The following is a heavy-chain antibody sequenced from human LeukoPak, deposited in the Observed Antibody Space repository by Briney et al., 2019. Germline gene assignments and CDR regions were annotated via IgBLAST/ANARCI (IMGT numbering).Heavy chain of an antibody. CDR2: INHSGST. CDR3: ARGSTIFGF. CDR1: GGSFSGYY. D-gene: IGHD3-3*01. Sequence: PSETLSLTCAVYGGSFSGYYWSWIRQPPGKGVEWVGEINHSGSTNYHTSLKSRVTLSVDTSKNQLSLKRSSVTAADTAVYYCARGSTIFGFWGQGTLVTVSS. J-gene: IGHJ4*02. V-gene: IGHV4-34*01.